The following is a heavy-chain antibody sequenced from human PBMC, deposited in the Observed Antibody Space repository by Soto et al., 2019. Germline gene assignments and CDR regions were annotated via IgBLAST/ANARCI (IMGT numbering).Heavy chain of an antibody. D-gene: IGHD2-21*02. Sequence: GSLRLSCAASGFTVSSNYMSWVRQAPGKGLEWVSVIYSGGSTYYADSVKGRFTISRDNSKNTLYLQMNSLRAEDTAVYYCARALTAANAPVDYYYGMDVWGQGTTVTVSS. CDR2: IYSGGST. CDR1: GFTVSSNY. CDR3: ARALTAANAPVDYYYGMDV. J-gene: IGHJ6*02. V-gene: IGHV3-53*01.